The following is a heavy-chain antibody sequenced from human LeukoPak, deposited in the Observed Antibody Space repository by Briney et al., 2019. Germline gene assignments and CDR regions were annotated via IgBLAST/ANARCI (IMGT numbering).Heavy chain of an antibody. Sequence: SQTLSLTCTVSGGSISSGGYYWSWIRQHPGKGLEWIGYIYYSGSTYYNPSLKSRVTISVDTSKNQFSLKLSSVTAADTAVYYCARGIVVVPAAMCNWFDPWGQGTLVTASS. D-gene: IGHD2-2*01. CDR2: IYYSGST. V-gene: IGHV4-31*03. CDR3: ARGIVVVPAAMCNWFDP. J-gene: IGHJ5*02. CDR1: GGSISSGGYY.